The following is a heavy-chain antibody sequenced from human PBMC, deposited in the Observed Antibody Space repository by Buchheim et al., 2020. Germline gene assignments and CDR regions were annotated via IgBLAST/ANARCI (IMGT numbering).Heavy chain of an antibody. V-gene: IGHV3-74*01. CDR3: ARDLAGPNDY. Sequence: EVQLVESGGGLVQPGGSLRLSCVASGFTFSSYWMDWVRQAPGKGLVWVSRIYSDGNSITYADSVKGRFTISRDNARNTLYLQMNSLRAEDTAVYYCARDLAGPNDYWGQGTL. J-gene: IGHJ4*02. CDR1: GFTFSSYW. CDR2: IYSDGNSI. D-gene: IGHD3-3*02.